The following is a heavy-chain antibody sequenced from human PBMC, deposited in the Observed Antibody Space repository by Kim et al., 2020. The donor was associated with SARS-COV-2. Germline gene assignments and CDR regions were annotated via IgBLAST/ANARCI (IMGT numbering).Heavy chain of an antibody. J-gene: IGHJ4*02. CDR2: AT. D-gene: IGHD2-21*02. Sequence: ATAYAASVKGRFTISRDDSKSTAYLQMNSLRTEDSAVYYCTTWEGVTAPHWGQGTLVTVSS. V-gene: IGHV3-73*01. CDR3: TTWEGVTAPH.